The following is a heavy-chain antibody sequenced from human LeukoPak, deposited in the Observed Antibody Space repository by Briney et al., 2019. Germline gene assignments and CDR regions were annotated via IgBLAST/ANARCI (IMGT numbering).Heavy chain of an antibody. CDR1: GGSFSGYY. Sequence: KPSETLSLTCAVYGGSFSGYYWSWIRQPPGKGLEWIGEINHSGSTNYNPSLKSRVTISVDTSKNQFSLKLSSVTAADTAVYYCARVVDHYYGSGSYPLYCYYYGMDVWGQGTTVTVSS. CDR3: ARVVDHYYGSGSYPLYCYYYGMDV. D-gene: IGHD3-10*01. J-gene: IGHJ6*02. V-gene: IGHV4-34*01. CDR2: INHSGST.